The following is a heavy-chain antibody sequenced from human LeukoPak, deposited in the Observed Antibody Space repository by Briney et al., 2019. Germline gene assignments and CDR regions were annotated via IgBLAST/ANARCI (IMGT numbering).Heavy chain of an antibody. CDR1: GFTFDDYA. CDR3: AKGGYYEPMGVFDY. V-gene: IGHV3-43D*03. CDR2: ISWDGGST. D-gene: IGHD3-22*01. J-gene: IGHJ4*02. Sequence: PGGSLRLSCAASGFTFDDYAMHWVRQAPGKGLEWVSLISWDGGSTYYADSVKGRFTISRDNSKNSLYLQTNSLRAEDTALYYCAKGGYYEPMGVFDYWGQGTLVTVSS.